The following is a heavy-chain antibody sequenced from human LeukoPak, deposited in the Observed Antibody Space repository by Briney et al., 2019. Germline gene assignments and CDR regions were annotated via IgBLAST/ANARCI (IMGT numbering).Heavy chain of an antibody. CDR3: ASGDYVDY. V-gene: IGHV3-30*03. Sequence: PGGSLRLSCAASGFTFSSYGMHWVRQAPGKGLEWVAVISHDGSNEYYADSVKGRLTISRDNSKNTLYLQMNSLRAEDTAVYYCASGDYVDYWGQGTLVTVSS. J-gene: IGHJ4*02. D-gene: IGHD4-17*01. CDR1: GFTFSSYG. CDR2: ISHDGSNE.